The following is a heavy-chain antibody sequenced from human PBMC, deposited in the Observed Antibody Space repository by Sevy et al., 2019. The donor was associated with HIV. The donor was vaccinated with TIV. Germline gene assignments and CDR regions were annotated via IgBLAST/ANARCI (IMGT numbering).Heavy chain of an antibody. CDR1: GFTFTYAW. CDR2: IKSNADGGTI. D-gene: IGHD2-8*02. Sequence: GSLRLSCAASGFTFTYAWMNWVRQAPGKGLEWVGRIKSNADGGTIDYAAPVKGRFIISRDESKNTLYLQMNSLKTEDTGVYYCSTDPIILLLVTDGMDVWGQGTTVTVSS. V-gene: IGHV3-15*05. J-gene: IGHJ6*02. CDR3: STDPIILLLVTDGMDV.